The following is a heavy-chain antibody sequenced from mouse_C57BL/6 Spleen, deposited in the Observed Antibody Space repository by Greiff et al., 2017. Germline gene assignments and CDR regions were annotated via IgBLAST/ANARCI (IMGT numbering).Heavy chain of an antibody. V-gene: IGHV3-5*01. CDR3: ARERDYDGFDY. CDR1: GISITTGNYR. J-gene: IGHJ2*01. CDR2: IYYSGTI. Sequence: DVQLQESVPGLVKPSQTVFLTCTVTGISITTGNYRWSWIRQFPGNKLEWIGYIYYSGTITYNPSLTSRTTITRDTPKNQFFLEMNSLTAEDTATYYCARERDYDGFDYWGQGTTLTVSS. D-gene: IGHD2-4*01.